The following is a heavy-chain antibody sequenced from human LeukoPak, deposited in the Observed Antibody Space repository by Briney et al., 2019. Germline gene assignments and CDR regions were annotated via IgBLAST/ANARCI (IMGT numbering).Heavy chain of an antibody. CDR3: ARLRDYDFWSGLPEHKGAFDI. CDR1: GYSFTNYW. CDR2: IYPDDSDT. D-gene: IGHD3-3*01. J-gene: IGHJ3*02. Sequence: GESLKISCKGSGYSFTNYWVGWVRQMPGKGLEWMGIIYPDDSDTRYSPSFQGQVTISADKSISTAYLQWSSLKASDTAMYYCARLRDYDFWSGLPEHKGAFDIWGQGTMVTVSS. V-gene: IGHV5-51*01.